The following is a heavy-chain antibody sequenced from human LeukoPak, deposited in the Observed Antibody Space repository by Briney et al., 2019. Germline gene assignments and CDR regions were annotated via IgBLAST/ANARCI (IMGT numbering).Heavy chain of an antibody. CDR3: ARRHYSSSWISYYYYYMDV. J-gene: IGHJ6*03. D-gene: IGHD6-13*01. V-gene: IGHV3-21*04. Sequence: GSLRLSCAASGFTFSSHSINWVRQAPGQGLEWVSSISSSSSYIYYADSVKGRFTISRDNAKNSLYLQMNSLRVEDTALYYCARRHYSSSWISYYYYYMDVWGKGTTVTVSS. CDR1: GFTFSSHS. CDR2: ISSSSSYI.